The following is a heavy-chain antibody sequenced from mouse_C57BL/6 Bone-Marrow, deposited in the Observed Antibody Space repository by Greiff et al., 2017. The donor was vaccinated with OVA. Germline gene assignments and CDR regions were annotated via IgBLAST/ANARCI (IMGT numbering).Heavy chain of an antibody. CDR1: GYTFTSYG. J-gene: IGHJ1*03. D-gene: IGHD2-4*01. CDR3: ARGGDYDWYFDD. Sequence: VQLQQSGAELARPGASVKLSCKASGYTFTSYGISWVKQRTGQGLEWIGEIYPRSGNTYYNEKFKGKATLTADKSSSTAYMELRSLASEDSAVYFCARGGDYDWYFDDWGTGTTVTVSS. V-gene: IGHV1-81*01. CDR2: IYPRSGNT.